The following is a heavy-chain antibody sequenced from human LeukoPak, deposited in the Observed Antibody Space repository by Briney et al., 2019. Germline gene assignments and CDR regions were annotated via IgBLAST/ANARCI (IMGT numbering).Heavy chain of an antibody. CDR1: GFTVSTNY. V-gene: IGHV3-66*01. CDR2: IYSGGGT. Sequence: GGSLRLSCAASGFTVSTNYMSWVRQAPGKGLEWVSVIYSGGGTLYADSVKGRFTISRDTSKNTLYLQMNSLRAGDTAVYYCARIDSSGSYFPFDHWGQGTLVTVSS. J-gene: IGHJ4*02. D-gene: IGHD3-10*01. CDR3: ARIDSSGSYFPFDH.